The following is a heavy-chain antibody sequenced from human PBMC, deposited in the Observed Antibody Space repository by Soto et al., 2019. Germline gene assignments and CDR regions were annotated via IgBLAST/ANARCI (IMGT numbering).Heavy chain of an antibody. CDR1: GFTFNNYW. CDR2: IKQDGSDK. CDR3: ARSGAEFDF. J-gene: IGHJ4*02. Sequence: EVQLVESGGGLVQPGGSLRLSCAASGFTFNNYWMSWVRQAPGKGLEWLANIKQDGSDKYYAYSVEGRFSISRDNAKNSLYLQMNSLTVEDTAVYYCARSGAEFDFWGQGTLVTVSS. V-gene: IGHV3-7*05. D-gene: IGHD5-12*01.